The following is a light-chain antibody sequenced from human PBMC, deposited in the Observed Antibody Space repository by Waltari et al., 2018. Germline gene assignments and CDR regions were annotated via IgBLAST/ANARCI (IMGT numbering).Light chain of an antibody. V-gene: IGLV2-14*01. CDR2: DVT. CDR3: NSYRNINTYV. CDR1: NSDVGGYNY. Sequence: QSALTQPAFVSGSPGQSITIFCIGTNSDVGGYNYVSWYQQHPGQAPKLMSYDVTKRPSGVSNRCSGSKSGNTASLTISGLQAEDEADYYCNSYRNINTYVFGTGTKVTVL. J-gene: IGLJ1*01.